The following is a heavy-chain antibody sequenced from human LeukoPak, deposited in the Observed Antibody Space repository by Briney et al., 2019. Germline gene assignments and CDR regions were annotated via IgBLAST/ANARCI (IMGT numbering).Heavy chain of an antibody. D-gene: IGHD3-22*01. CDR2: ISGSGGST. CDR1: GFTFSSYA. J-gene: IGHJ5*02. CDR3: AKDPGSGYSPNWFDP. Sequence: GGSLRLSCAASGFTFSSYAMSWVRQAPGKGLEWVSAISGSGGSTYYADSVKGRFTISRDNSKNTLYLQMNSLRAEDTAVYYCAKDPGSGYSPNWFDPWGQGTLVTVSS. V-gene: IGHV3-23*01.